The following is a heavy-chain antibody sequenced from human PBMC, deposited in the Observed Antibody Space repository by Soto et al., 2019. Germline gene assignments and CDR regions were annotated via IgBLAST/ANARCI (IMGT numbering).Heavy chain of an antibody. CDR1: GFTFSSYA. CDR3: AKYSNYLAGMDV. CDR2: ISYDGSNK. J-gene: IGHJ6*02. D-gene: IGHD4-4*01. Sequence: GGSLRLSCAASGFTFSSYAMHWVRQAPGKGLEWVAVISYDGSNKYYADSVKGRFTISRDNSKNTLYLQMNSLRAEDTAVYYCAKYSNYLAGMDVWGQGTTVTVSS. V-gene: IGHV3-30-3*01.